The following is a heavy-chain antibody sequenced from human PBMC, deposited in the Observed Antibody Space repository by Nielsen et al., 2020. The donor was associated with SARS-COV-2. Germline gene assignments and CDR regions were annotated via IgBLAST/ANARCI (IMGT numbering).Heavy chain of an antibody. J-gene: IGHJ4*02. D-gene: IGHD2/OR15-2a*01. CDR1: GFTFSSYS. CDR3: ARLRDDGYYFDTGPYDY. Sequence: GGSLRLSCAASGFTFSSYSMHWVRQGPGKGLVWVSHIKSDGTKTTYADSVKGRFITSRDNAKNRVYLQMNSLKAEDTAVYYCARLRDDGYYFDTGPYDYWGQGSPVTVSS. CDR2: IKSDGTKT. V-gene: IGHV3-74*01.